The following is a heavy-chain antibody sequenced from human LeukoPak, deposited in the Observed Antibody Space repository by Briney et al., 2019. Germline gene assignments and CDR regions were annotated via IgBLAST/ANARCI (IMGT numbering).Heavy chain of an antibody. Sequence: SETLSLTCTVSGGSISSYYWSWIRQPPGKGLEWIGYIYYSGSTNYNPSLKSLVTISVDTSKNQFSLKLSSVTAADTAVYYCARGVSGSYYYYYYMDVWGKGTTVTVSS. CDR2: IYYSGST. D-gene: IGHD1-26*01. V-gene: IGHV4-59*01. CDR1: GGSISSYY. J-gene: IGHJ6*03. CDR3: ARGVSGSYYYYYYMDV.